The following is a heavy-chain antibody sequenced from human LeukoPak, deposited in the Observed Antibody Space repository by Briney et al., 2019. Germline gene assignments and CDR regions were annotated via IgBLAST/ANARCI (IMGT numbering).Heavy chain of an antibody. J-gene: IGHJ4*02. Sequence: GGSLRLSFAASGFTFSSYAMSWVRQAPGKGLEWVSAISGSGGSTYYADSVKGRFTISRDNSKNTLYLQMNSLRAEDTAVYYCTTPPGYYDTSPFDYWGPGTLVTVSS. D-gene: IGHD3-22*01. CDR1: GFTFSSYA. CDR2: ISGSGGST. V-gene: IGHV3-23*01. CDR3: TTPPGYYDTSPFDY.